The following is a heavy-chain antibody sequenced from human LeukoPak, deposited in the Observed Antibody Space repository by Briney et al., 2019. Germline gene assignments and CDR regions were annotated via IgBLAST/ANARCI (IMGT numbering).Heavy chain of an antibody. CDR3: ARDPDPGYCSSTSCYMGFDY. V-gene: IGHV1-46*03. Sequence: ASVKVSCKASGYTFTSYYMHWVRQAPGQGLEWMGIINPSGGSTSYAQKFQGRVTMTKDTSTSTLYMELSSLRSEDTAVYYCARDPDPGYCSSTSCYMGFDYWGQGTLVTVSS. CDR1: GYTFTSYY. J-gene: IGHJ4*02. CDR2: INPSGGST. D-gene: IGHD2-2*02.